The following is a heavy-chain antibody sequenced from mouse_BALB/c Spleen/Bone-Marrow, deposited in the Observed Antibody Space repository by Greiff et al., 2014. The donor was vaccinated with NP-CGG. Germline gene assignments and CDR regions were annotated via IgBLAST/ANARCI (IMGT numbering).Heavy chain of an antibody. Sequence: EVKLVESGGGLVKPGGSLKLSCTASGFAFSSYDMSWVRQTPEKRLEWVAYISSGGGSTYYPDTVKGRFTISRDNAKNTLYLQMSSLKSEDTAMYYCARLGPSYWYFDVWGAGTTVTVSS. CDR1: GFAFSSYD. J-gene: IGHJ1*01. V-gene: IGHV5-12-1*01. CDR2: ISSGGGST. CDR3: ARLGPSYWYFDV. D-gene: IGHD4-1*01.